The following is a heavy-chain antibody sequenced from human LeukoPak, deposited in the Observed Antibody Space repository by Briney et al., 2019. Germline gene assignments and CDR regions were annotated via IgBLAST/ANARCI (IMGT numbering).Heavy chain of an antibody. D-gene: IGHD3-22*01. V-gene: IGHV3-9*03. CDR3: AKGYYYDSSGYYYVGAFDI. Sequence: PGRSLRLSCAASGFTFDDYAVHWVRQAPGKGLEWVSGISWNSGSIGYADSVKGRFTISRDNAKNSLYLQMNSLRAEDMALYYCAKGYYYDSSGYYYVGAFDIWGQGTMVTVSS. CDR1: GFTFDDYA. CDR2: ISWNSGSI. J-gene: IGHJ3*02.